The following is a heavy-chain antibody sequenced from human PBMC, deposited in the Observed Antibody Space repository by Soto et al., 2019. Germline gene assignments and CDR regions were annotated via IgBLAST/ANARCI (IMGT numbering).Heavy chain of an antibody. D-gene: IGHD6-13*01. CDR2: IKSKTDGGTT. J-gene: IGHJ6*02. CDR3: TTDTRVAAAGTLGGLRYYYYGMDV. Sequence: SGGGLVKPGGSLRLSCAASGFTFSNAWMSWVRQAPGKGLEWVGRIKSKTDGGTTDYAAPVKGRFTISRDDSKNTLYLQMNSLKTEDTAVYYCTTDTRVAAAGTLGGLRYYYYGMDVWGQGTTVTVSS. CDR1: GFTFSNAW. V-gene: IGHV3-15*01.